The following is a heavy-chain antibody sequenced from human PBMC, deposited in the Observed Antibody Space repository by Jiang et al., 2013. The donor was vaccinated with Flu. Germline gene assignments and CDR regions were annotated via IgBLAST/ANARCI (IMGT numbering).Heavy chain of an antibody. CDR1: GGTFSSYT. J-gene: IGHJ4*02. CDR2: IIPILGIA. CDR3: ARDPADKTYGSGSYRRDY. V-gene: IGHV1-69*04. D-gene: IGHD3-10*01. Sequence: GAEVKKPGASVKVSCKASGGTFSSYTISWVRQAPGQGLEWMGRIIPILGIANYAQKFQGRVTITADKSTSTAYMELSSLRSEDTAVYYCARDPADKTYGSGSYRRDYWGQGTLVTVSS.